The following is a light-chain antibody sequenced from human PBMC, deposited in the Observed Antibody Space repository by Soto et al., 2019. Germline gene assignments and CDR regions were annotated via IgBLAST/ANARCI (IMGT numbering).Light chain of an antibody. CDR3: ASLTTTNFV. V-gene: IGLV2-14*01. CDR1: SSDVGAYNL. J-gene: IGLJ1*01. CDR2: EVT. Sequence: QSGLAHPASVSGSPGQSITSSCTGTSSDVGAYNLVSWYQHRPDKAPKLIISEVTNRPSGVSDRFSGSKSGNTASLTISGLQAGDEADYYCASLTTTNFVFGSGTKVTVL.